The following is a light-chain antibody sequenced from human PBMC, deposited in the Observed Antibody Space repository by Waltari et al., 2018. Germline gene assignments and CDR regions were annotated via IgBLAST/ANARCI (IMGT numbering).Light chain of an antibody. CDR1: TSAIGGYKH. CDR2: DVN. Sequence: QYALTQPASVSGSPGQSITMSCPGTTSAIGGYKHVSWYQQHPGKAPKVVIYDVNKRPSGVPNRFSASKSGNTASLTISGLQPEDEAEYYCTSYSDNSASPYVFGTGTKVTV. J-gene: IGLJ1*01. V-gene: IGLV2-14*03. CDR3: TSYSDNSASPYV.